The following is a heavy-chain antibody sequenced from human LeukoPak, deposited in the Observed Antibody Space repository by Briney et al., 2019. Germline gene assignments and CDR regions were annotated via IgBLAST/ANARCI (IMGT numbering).Heavy chain of an antibody. CDR1: GFTVSSNY. CDR2: IKHDGSEK. CDR3: ARAQAAAIDY. V-gene: IGHV3-7*01. Sequence: GGSLTLSCAASGFTVSSNYMSWVRQAPGKGLEWVANIKHDGSEKYYVDSVKGRFTISRDNAKNSVYPQVSSLRAEDTAVYYCARAQAAAIDYWGQGTLVTVSS. J-gene: IGHJ4*02. D-gene: IGHD6-13*01.